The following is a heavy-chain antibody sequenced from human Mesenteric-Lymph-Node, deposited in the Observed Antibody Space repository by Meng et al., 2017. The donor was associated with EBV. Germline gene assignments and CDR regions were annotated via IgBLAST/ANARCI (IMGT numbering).Heavy chain of an antibody. CDR3: RYYYDSSGYSLDY. D-gene: IGHD3-22*01. Sequence: QGPLQQGGAGLFKPSETLSLTCAVYGGSFSGYYWSWIRQPPGKGLEWIGEINHSGSTNYNPSLKSRVTISVDTSKNQFSLKLSSVTAADTAVYYCRYYYDSSGYSLDYWGQGTLVTVSS. CDR2: INHSGST. CDR1: GGSFSGYY. J-gene: IGHJ4*02. V-gene: IGHV4-34*01.